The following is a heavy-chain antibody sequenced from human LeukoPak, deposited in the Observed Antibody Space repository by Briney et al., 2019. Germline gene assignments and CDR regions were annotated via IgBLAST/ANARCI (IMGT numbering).Heavy chain of an antibody. V-gene: IGHV4-59*01. D-gene: IGHD2-15*01. CDR3: ASTSGYCSGGNCYSAFDY. Sequence: PSETLSLTCTVSGASITTYFWSWIRQPPGKGLEWIAYIHYTEHSNYNPSLKSRLTISIDTSNNQFSLKLSSVTAADTAVYYCASTSGYCSGGNCYSAFDYWGQGTLVTVSS. CDR2: IHYTEHS. J-gene: IGHJ4*02. CDR1: GASITTYF.